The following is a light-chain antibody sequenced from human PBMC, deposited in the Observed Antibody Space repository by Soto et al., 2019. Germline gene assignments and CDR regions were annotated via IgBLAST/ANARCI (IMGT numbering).Light chain of an antibody. CDR2: GAS. CDR1: QSVSSN. V-gene: IGKV3-15*01. J-gene: IGKJ1*01. Sequence: EIVMTQSPATLSVSPGERATLSCRASQSVSSNLAWYQQKPGQAPRLLIYGASTRATGIPARFSGSGSGTEFTLTISSLQSEDFAVYYCQQYNKCPPTFGQGTKVEIK. CDR3: QQYNKCPPT.